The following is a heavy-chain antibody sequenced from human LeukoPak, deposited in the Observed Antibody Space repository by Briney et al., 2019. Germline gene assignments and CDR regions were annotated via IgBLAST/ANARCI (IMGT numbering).Heavy chain of an antibody. CDR2: IYTSGST. J-gene: IGHJ2*01. V-gene: IGHV4-38-2*01. Sequence: PSETLSLTCAVSGYSISSAYFWGWIRQPPGKGLEWIGRIYTSGSTNYNPSLKSRVTMSVDTSKNQFSLKLSSVTAADTAVYYCARHHYYYDSSGYYWTYWYFDLWGRGTLVTVSS. D-gene: IGHD3-22*01. CDR1: GYSISSAYF. CDR3: ARHHYYYDSSGYYWTYWYFDL.